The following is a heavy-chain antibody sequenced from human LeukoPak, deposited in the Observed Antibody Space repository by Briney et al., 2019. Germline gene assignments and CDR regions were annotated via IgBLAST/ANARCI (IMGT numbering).Heavy chain of an antibody. J-gene: IGHJ4*02. Sequence: SETLSLTCTVSGGSISSYYWSWIRQPPGKGLEWIGYTYYSGSTNYNPSLKSRVTISVDTSKNQFSLKLSSVTAADTAVYYCARWSGYDSGHYFDYWGQGTLVTVSS. CDR1: GGSISSYY. CDR2: TYYSGST. V-gene: IGHV4-59*01. CDR3: ARWSGYDSGHYFDY. D-gene: IGHD5-12*01.